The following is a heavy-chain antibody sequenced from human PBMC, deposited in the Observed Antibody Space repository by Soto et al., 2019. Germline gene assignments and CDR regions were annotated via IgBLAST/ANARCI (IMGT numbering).Heavy chain of an antibody. Sequence: GESLKISCKGSGYSFTSYWIGWVRQMPGKGLEWMGIIYPGDSDTRYSPSFQGQVTISADKSISTAYLQWSSLKASDTAMYYCARQTHSGYSVRSLGYWGQGTLVTVSS. CDR1: GYSFTSYW. V-gene: IGHV5-51*01. CDR2: IYPGDSDT. J-gene: IGHJ4*02. CDR3: ARQTHSGYSVRSLGY. D-gene: IGHD5-12*01.